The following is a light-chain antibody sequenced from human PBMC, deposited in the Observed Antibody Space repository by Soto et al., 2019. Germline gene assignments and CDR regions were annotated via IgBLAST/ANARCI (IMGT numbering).Light chain of an antibody. CDR2: EVS. CDR3: TSFTSTSTYV. CDR1: SNDVGSYNR. Sequence: QSALTQPPSVSGSPGQSVAISCTGTSNDVGSYNRVAWYQQPPGTAPKLIIYEVSNRPSGVPDRFSGSKSGNTASLTISGLQTEDESDYYCTSFTSTSTYVFGSGTKVTVL. J-gene: IGLJ1*01. V-gene: IGLV2-18*02.